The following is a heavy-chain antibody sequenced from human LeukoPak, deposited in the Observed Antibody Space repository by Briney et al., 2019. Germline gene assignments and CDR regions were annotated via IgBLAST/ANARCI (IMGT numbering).Heavy chain of an antibody. CDR3: ARHPISSSWLSTRFDP. D-gene: IGHD6-13*01. CDR2: NYYSEST. J-gene: IGHJ5*02. V-gene: IGHV4-39*01. CDR1: GGSISCSSYY. Sequence: PSETLSLTCTVSGGSISCSSYYWRGIPQPPWKGLEWNGSNYYSESTYYNPSLKSRVTISVDTSKNPFSLKLSSVTAADTAVYYWARHPISSSWLSTRFDPWGQGTLATVYS.